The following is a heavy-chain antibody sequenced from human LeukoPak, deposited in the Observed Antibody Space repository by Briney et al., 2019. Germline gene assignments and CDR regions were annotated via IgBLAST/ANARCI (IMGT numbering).Heavy chain of an antibody. CDR2: IYYSGST. CDR3: AMGVGATTGY. V-gene: IGHV4-59*01. J-gene: IGHJ4*02. Sequence: SETLSLTCTVSGGSISSYYWSWIRQPPGKGLEWIGYIYYSGSTNYNPSLKSRVTIPVDTSKNQFSLKLSSVTAADTAVYYCAMGVGATTGYWGQGTLVTVSS. CDR1: GGSISSYY. D-gene: IGHD1-26*01.